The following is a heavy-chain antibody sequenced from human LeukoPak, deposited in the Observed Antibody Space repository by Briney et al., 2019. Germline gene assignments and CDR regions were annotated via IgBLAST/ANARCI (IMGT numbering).Heavy chain of an antibody. V-gene: IGHV4-59*08. CDR2: IYYSGST. Sequence: SETLSLTCTVSGGSISGYYWSWIRQPPGKGLEWIGYIYYSGSTNYNPSLKSRVTISVDTSKNQFSLKLGSVTAADTAVYYCARHTCSSTSCPFDYWGQGTLVSVSS. D-gene: IGHD2-2*01. CDR3: ARHTCSSTSCPFDY. J-gene: IGHJ4*02. CDR1: GGSISGYY.